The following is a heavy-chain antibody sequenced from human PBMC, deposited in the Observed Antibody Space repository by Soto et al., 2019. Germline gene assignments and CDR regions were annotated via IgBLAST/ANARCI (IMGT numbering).Heavy chain of an antibody. CDR1: GFTFTRYS. J-gene: IGHJ4*02. Sequence: GGSLRLSCAASGFTFTRYSMNWVRQAPGKGLEWVSSISSTTNYIYYGDSMKGRFTISRDNAKNSLYLEMNSLRAEDAAVYYCARESEDLTSNFDYWGQGTLVTVSS. CDR3: ARESEDLTSNFDY. CDR2: ISSTTNYI. V-gene: IGHV3-21*01.